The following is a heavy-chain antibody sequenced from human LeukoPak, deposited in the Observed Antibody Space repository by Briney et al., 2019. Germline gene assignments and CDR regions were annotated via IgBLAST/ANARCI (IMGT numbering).Heavy chain of an antibody. J-gene: IGHJ5*02. CDR1: GASISNYH. D-gene: IGHD3-22*01. CDR3: ARGGFHILA. V-gene: IGHV4-59*01. Sequence: SETLSLICTVYGASISNYHWSWIRQPPGKGLEWIGYMYDSGNTNYNPSLKSRVTISVDASKNQFSLNLNSVTAADTAVYYCARGGFHILAWGLGTLVTVSS. CDR2: MYDSGNT.